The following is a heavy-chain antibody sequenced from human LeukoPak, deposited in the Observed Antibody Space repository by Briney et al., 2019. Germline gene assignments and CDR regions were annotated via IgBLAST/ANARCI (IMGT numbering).Heavy chain of an antibody. D-gene: IGHD3-16*02. V-gene: IGHV1-69*04. J-gene: IGHJ4*02. CDR2: IIPILGIA. CDR3: ASEGTEGIPFTSYDYIWGSYRSLGY. Sequence: PWASVKVSCKASGGTFSSYAISWVRQAHGQGLEWMGRIIPILGIANYAQKFQGRVTITADKSTSTAYMELSSLRSEDTAVYYCASEGTEGIPFTSYDYIWGSYRSLGYWGQGTLVTVSS. CDR1: GGTFSSYA.